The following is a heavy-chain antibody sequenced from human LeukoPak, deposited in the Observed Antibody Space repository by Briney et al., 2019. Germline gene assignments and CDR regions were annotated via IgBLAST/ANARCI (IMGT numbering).Heavy chain of an antibody. D-gene: IGHD5-18*01. CDR3: ARGVVDTAMASFDY. CDR1: GGSFSGYY. V-gene: IGHV4-34*01. CDR2: TNHSGST. Sequence: SETLSLTCAVYGGSFSGYYWSWIRQPPGKGLEWIGETNHSGSTNYNPSLKSRVTISVDTSKNQFSLKLSSVTAADTAVYYCARGVVDTAMASFDYWGQGTLVTVSS. J-gene: IGHJ4*02.